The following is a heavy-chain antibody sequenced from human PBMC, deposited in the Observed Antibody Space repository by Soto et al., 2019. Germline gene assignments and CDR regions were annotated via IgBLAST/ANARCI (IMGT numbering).Heavy chain of an antibody. V-gene: IGHV1-2*04. CDR3: ARGRFDFWSGLPY. CDR1: GYTFTGYY. CDR2: INPNSGGT. Sequence: ASVKASCKASGYTFTGYYMHWVRQAPGQGLEWMGWINPNSGGTNYAQKFQGWVTMTRDTSISTAYMELSRLRSDDTAVYYCARGRFDFWSGLPYWGQGTLVTVSS. J-gene: IGHJ4*02. D-gene: IGHD3-3*01.